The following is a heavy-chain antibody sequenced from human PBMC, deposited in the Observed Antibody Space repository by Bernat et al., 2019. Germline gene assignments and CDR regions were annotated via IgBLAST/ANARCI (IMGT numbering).Heavy chain of an antibody. Sequence: QLQLQESGPGLVKSSETLSLTCTVSVGSISSSSYYWGWIRQPPGKGLEWIGSIYYSGTYYNPSLKRRVTISVDKSKIQFPMKRMCITAADTSVYYCARLTGVRSFDIWDPGTMLTLSS. J-gene: IGHJ3*02. CDR3: ARLTGVRSFDI. CDR2: IYYSGT. D-gene: IGHD1-14*01. CDR1: VGSISSSSYY. V-gene: IGHV4-39*01.